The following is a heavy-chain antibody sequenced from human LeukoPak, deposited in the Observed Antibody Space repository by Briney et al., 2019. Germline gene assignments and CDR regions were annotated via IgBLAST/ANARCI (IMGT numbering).Heavy chain of an antibody. CDR1: GFTFSNYG. D-gene: IGHD6-19*01. Sequence: GGSLRLSCAASGFTFSNYGMHWVRQAPGKGLEWVAFIRYDGSNKYFADSVKGRFTISRDNAKNSLYLQMNSLRAEDTAVYYCAREEYSSGWPLDYWGQGTLVTVSS. V-gene: IGHV3-30*02. J-gene: IGHJ4*02. CDR3: AREEYSSGWPLDY. CDR2: IRYDGSNK.